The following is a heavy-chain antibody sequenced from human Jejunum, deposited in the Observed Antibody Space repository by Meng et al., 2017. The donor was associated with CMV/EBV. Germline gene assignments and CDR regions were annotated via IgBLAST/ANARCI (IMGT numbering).Heavy chain of an antibody. V-gene: IGHV4-4*02. J-gene: IGHJ4*02. CDR2: IYHGESA. CDR1: GDSMSSSDW. CDR3: ARNGFYSLDF. Sequence: LTCAGSGDSMSSSDWWSWVRQPPGKGLEWIGEIYHGESATYNPSLKSRVTISVDKSKNQLSLKLSSVTAADTAVYYCARNGFYSLDFWGQGTLVTVSS. D-gene: IGHD3-22*01.